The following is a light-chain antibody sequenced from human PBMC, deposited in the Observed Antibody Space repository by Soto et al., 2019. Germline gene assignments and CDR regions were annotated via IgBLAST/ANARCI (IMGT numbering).Light chain of an antibody. Sequence: DIQMTQSPSSLSASVGDRVTITCRASQDISDHLGWHQHKPGKVPKLLIYEASTLQSGVPSRFSGGGSGTDFTLTISSLQPEDVATYYCQMYNRTPRTFGQGTRVELK. CDR3: QMYNRTPRT. CDR2: EAS. V-gene: IGKV1-27*01. J-gene: IGKJ1*01. CDR1: QDISDH.